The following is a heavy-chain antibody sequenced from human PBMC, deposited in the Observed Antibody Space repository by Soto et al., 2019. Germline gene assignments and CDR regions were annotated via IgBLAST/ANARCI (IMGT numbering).Heavy chain of an antibody. J-gene: IGHJ4*01. Sequence: TLSLRWTIACDSLNIQNDYWTWIRHLPGKGLQWIGYLHFSGSTYYNPSLESRVSISTDTAKTQFSLELTSVNVADTAVYYCARDSYSYGYPSPLTFDRWAHGILVTVSS. V-gene: IGHV4-31*02. D-gene: IGHD5-18*01. CDR2: LHFSGST. CDR3: ARDSYSYGYPSPLTFDR. CDR1: CDSLNIQNDY.